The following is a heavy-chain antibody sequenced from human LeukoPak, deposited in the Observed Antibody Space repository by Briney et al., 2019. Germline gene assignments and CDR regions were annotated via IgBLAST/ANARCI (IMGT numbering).Heavy chain of an antibody. D-gene: IGHD1-26*01. CDR1: GFTFSSYA. CDR2: ISGSGGST. Sequence: GGSLRLSCAASGFTFSSYAMSWVRPAPGKGLEWVSAISGSGGSTYYADSVKGRFTISRDNSKNTLYLQMNSLRAEDTAVYYCAKDRPVGSGSPKLRGYFDYWGQGTLVTVSS. CDR3: AKDRPVGSGSPKLRGYFDY. J-gene: IGHJ4*02. V-gene: IGHV3-23*01.